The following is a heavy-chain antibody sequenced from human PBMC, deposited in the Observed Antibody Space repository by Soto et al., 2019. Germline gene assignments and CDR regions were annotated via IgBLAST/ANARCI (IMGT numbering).Heavy chain of an antibody. Sequence: EVQLLESGGGLVQPGGSLRLSCAASGFTFSSYAMSCFRQAPGKGLEWFSAISGSGGSTYNADSVKGRFTISRYNSKNTLYMQMNSLRAEDTALYYCAKNVDIVSTTTGNFDYWGQGTLVTVSS. V-gene: IGHV3-23*01. J-gene: IGHJ4*02. D-gene: IGHD5-12*01. CDR2: ISGSGGST. CDR1: GFTFSSYA. CDR3: AKNVDIVSTTTGNFDY.